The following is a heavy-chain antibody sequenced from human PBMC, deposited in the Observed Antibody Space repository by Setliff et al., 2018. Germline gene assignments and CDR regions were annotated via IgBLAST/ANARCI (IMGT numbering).Heavy chain of an antibody. D-gene: IGHD2-15*01. Sequence: NPSETLSLTCSVSGDSISSSGYYWGWIRQPPGKGLEWIGRINYSGITYYSPSLKSRVIVSVDTSKNQFSLKLSSATAADTAVYYCARLPGYCNGGNCYGYYTFDIWGQGTMVTVSS. CDR1: GDSISSSGYY. CDR2: INYSGIT. V-gene: IGHV4-39*01. CDR3: ARLPGYCNGGNCYGYYTFDI. J-gene: IGHJ3*02.